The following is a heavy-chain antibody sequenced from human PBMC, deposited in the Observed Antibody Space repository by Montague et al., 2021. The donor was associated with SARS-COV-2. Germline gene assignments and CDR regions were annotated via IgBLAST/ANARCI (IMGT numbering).Heavy chain of an antibody. V-gene: IGHV3-7*01. D-gene: IGHD6-13*01. CDR1: GFTFSIYR. CDR3: ARASGSSWDFDY. J-gene: IGHJ4*02. CDR2: IKQDGSEK. Sequence: SLRLSCAASGFTFSIYRMSWVRQAPGKGLEWVANIKQDGSEKYYVDSVKGRFTISRDNAKNSLFLQMNSLRAEDTAVYYCARASGSSWDFDYWGQGTLVTVSS.